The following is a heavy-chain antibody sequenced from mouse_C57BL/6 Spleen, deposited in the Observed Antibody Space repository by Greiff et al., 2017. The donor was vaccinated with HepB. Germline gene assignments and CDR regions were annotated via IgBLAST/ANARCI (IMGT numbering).Heavy chain of an antibody. D-gene: IGHD2-4*01. CDR1: GYAFSSYW. V-gene: IGHV1-80*01. CDR2: IYPGDGDI. Sequence: VQLQQSGAELVKPGASVKISCKASGYAFSSYWMNWVKQRPGKGLEWIGKIYPGDGDINYNGKFKGKVTLAADKSSSTTYMQLSSLTSEDSAVYFCARAVYYDYRLDYWGQGTTLTVSS. CDR3: ARAVYYDYRLDY. J-gene: IGHJ2*01.